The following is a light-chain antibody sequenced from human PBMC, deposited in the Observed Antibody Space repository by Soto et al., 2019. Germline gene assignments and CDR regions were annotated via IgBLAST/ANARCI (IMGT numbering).Light chain of an antibody. J-gene: IGKJ1*01. CDR2: KAS. CDR3: QQYNSYSS. Sequence: DIQMTQSPSSLSASVRDRFTITCRASQTISSWLAWFQQKPGKAPKVLIYKASSLESGVPSRFSGSGSGTEFTLTISSLQPDDFATYYCQQYNSYSSFGQGTKVDIK. CDR1: QTISSW. V-gene: IGKV1-5*03.